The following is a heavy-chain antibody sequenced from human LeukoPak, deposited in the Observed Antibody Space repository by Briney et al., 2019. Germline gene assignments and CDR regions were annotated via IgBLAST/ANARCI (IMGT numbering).Heavy chain of an antibody. CDR3: ARSPDILTGENFDY. Sequence: GASVKVSCKASGCTFSGYYMHWVRQAPGQGLEWMGWINPKSGGTNEAQKFHDRVTMTRDTSIRTAYMEVSRLRSDDTAVYYCARSPDILTGENFDYWGQGTLVTVSS. CDR1: GCTFSGYY. D-gene: IGHD3-9*01. CDR2: INPKSGGT. V-gene: IGHV1-2*02. J-gene: IGHJ4*02.